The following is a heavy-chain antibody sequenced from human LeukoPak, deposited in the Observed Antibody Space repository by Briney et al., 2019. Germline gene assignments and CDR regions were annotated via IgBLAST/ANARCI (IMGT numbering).Heavy chain of an antibody. V-gene: IGHV3-20*04. CDR3: ASDRRSDSSGYAFDI. D-gene: IGHD3-22*01. CDR1: GFTFDGYA. Sequence: GGSLRLSCVASGFTFDGYAMSWVRQAPGKGLEWVSGINWNGDNTVYADSVKGRFTISRDNAKNSLYLQMNSLGAEDTAFYYCASDRRSDSSGYAFDIWGQGTMVTVSS. CDR2: INWNGDNT. J-gene: IGHJ3*02.